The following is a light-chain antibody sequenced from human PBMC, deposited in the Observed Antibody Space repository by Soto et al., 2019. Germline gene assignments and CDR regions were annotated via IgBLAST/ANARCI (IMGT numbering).Light chain of an antibody. CDR1: HGFFSF. Sequence: AIQLTQSPSSLSASVGDRVTNACRASHGFFSFLFCFQQKPGKALKLLFYEASILEFGFPSSFSGSGSGTVFIFTISSLQPEDFATYYCQQLNNSPLTFGGGTKV. CDR3: QQLNNSPLT. CDR2: EAS. J-gene: IGKJ4*01. V-gene: IGKV1-13*01.